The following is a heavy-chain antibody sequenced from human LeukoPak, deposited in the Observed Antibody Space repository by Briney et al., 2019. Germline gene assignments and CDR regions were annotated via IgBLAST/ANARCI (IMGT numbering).Heavy chain of an antibody. CDR2: ISSSSSYI. CDR1: GFTFSSYS. J-gene: IGHJ5*02. D-gene: IGHD2-21*02. CDR3: AREAYCGGDCYPYNWFDP. V-gene: IGHV3-21*01. Sequence: PGGSLRLSCAASGFTFSSYSMNWVRKAPGKGLEWVSSISSSSSYIYYADSVKGRFTISRDNAKNSLYLQMNSLRAEDTAVYYCAREAYCGGDCYPYNWFDPWGQGTLVTVSS.